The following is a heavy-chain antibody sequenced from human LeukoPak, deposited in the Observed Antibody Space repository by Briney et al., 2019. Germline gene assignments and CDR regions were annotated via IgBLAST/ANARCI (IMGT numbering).Heavy chain of an antibody. V-gene: IGHV4-34*01. J-gene: IGHJ4*02. Sequence: SETLSLTCAVSSVTLSGYSWGWLRQAPGKELDWIGEIHLSGSTTSHSSLKNRVTISLDKPKSRFSLILTSVTAADTAVYSCTRQSGTVTPIDYWGQGILVTVSS. CDR3: TRQSGTVTPIDY. CDR1: SVTLSGYS. D-gene: IGHD4-17*01. CDR2: IHLSGST.